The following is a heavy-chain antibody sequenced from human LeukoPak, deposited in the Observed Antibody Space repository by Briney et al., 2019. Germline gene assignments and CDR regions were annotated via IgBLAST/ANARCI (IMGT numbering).Heavy chain of an antibody. J-gene: IGHJ5*02. CDR1: GGSVSSTSYY. V-gene: IGHV4-61*01. Sequence: SETLSLTCTVSGGSVSSTSYYWSWIRQPPEKGLEWIGYIYYSGNTNYNPSLKSRVTISVDTSKNQFSLKLSSVTAADTAVYYCARDHLGNWFDPWGQGTLVTVSS. CDR2: IYYSGNT. CDR3: ARDHLGNWFDP.